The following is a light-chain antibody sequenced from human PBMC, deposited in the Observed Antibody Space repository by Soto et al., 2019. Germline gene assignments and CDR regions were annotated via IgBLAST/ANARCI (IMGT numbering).Light chain of an antibody. Sequence: QSALTQPASVSGSPGQSITISCTGTSRDVGGYNYVSWYQQHPGKAPKLMISEVSNRPSGVSNRFSGSKSGNTASLTISGLQAEDEANYYCSSYTSRSTLVFGGGTKQTVL. CDR3: SSYTSRSTLV. V-gene: IGLV2-14*01. CDR1: SRDVGGYNY. CDR2: EVS. J-gene: IGLJ2*01.